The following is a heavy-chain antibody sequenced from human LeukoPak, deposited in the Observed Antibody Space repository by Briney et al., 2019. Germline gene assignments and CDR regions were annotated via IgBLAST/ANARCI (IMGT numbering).Heavy chain of an antibody. Sequence: ASVRVSCKTSGYTFTVYYLHWVRQAPGQGGEWMGWIRPNSGGTKNAQKFQGRVTMTRDTSISTAYMELNRLTSDDTAVYYCATYSNSTLQYYYGLDVWGQGTTVTVSS. J-gene: IGHJ6*02. CDR3: ATYSNSTLQYYYGLDV. V-gene: IGHV1-2*02. CDR1: GYTFTVYY. CDR2: IRPNSGGT. D-gene: IGHD6-6*01.